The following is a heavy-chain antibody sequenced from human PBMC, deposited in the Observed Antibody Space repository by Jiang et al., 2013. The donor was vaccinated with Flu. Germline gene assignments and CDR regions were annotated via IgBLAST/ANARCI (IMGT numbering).Heavy chain of an antibody. D-gene: IGHD2-15*01. CDR1: GFSFSYYG. CDR2: IRFDGTNK. J-gene: IGHJ4*02. V-gene: IGHV3-30*02. Sequence: GGGVVQPGGSLRLSCAASGFSFSYYGMYWVRQAPGKGLEWLASIRFDGTNKYYADSVKGRFTISRDNSKNTLYVQMSSLRPEDTAVYYCATLRGSSYDTYLLDSWGQGTLVTVSS. CDR3: ATLRGSSYDTYLLDS.